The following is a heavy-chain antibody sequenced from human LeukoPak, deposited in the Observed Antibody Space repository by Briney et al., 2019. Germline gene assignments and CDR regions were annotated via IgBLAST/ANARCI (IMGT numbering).Heavy chain of an antibody. CDR2: ISGDGGRT. J-gene: IGHJ6*02. CDR3: AKSYDPLRWYYGMDV. Sequence: GGSLRLSCAASGFTFDDYAMRWVRQAPGKGLEWVSLISGDGGRTYYADAVKGRFTISRDNSKNSLYLQMNSLTTEDTALYNCAKSYDPLRWYYGMDVWGQGTTVTVSS. D-gene: IGHD3-22*01. V-gene: IGHV3-43*02. CDR1: GFTFDDYA.